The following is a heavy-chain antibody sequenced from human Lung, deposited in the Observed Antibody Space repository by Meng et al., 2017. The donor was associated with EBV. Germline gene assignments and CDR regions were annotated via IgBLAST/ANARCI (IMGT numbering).Heavy chain of an antibody. V-gene: IGHV1-2*06. CDR3: AREGLVGDLRYFDL. J-gene: IGHJ2*01. Sequence: QVQLVQSGAEVKKPGASVKVPCKASAYPFAGYYMHWVRQAPGQGLEWMGRINPNSGGANYAQKFQGRVTMTRDTSISTAYMELSRLRSDDTAVYYCAREGLVGDLRYFDLWGRGTLVTVSS. CDR1: AYPFAGYY. D-gene: IGHD3-16*01. CDR2: INPNSGGA.